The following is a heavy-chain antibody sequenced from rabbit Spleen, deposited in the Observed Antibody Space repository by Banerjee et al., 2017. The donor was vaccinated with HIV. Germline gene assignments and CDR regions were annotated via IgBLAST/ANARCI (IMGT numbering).Heavy chain of an antibody. CDR2: IYTGNVKT. CDR1: GFDFSRGYD. V-gene: IGHV1S40*01. D-gene: IGHD8-1*01. J-gene: IGHJ4*01. Sequence: QQLVESGGGLVKPGASLTLTCKASGFDFSRGYDMCWVRQAPGKGLEWIGCIYTGNVKTYYASWAKGRFTISKTSSTTVTLQMTSLTVADTATYFCARDAGSGHYIDAYFDLWGPGTLVTV. CDR3: ARDAGSGHYIDAYFDL.